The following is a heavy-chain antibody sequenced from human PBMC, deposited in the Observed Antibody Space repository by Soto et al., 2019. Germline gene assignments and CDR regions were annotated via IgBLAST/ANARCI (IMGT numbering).Heavy chain of an antibody. CDR1: GFTFSSYG. D-gene: IGHD3-10*01. V-gene: IGHV3-30*03. CDR2: ISYDGSNK. CDR3: AQFGSRRRREGGYYYYGMDV. J-gene: IGHJ6*02. Sequence: GGSLRLSCAASGFTFSSYGMHWVRQAPGKGLEWVAVISYDGSNKYYADSVKGRFTISRDNSKNTLYLQMNSLRAEDTAVYYCAQFGSRRRREGGYYYYGMDVWGQGTTVTVSS.